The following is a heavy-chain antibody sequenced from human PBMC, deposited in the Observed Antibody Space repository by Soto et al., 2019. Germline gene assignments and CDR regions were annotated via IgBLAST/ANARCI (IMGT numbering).Heavy chain of an antibody. CDR1: GFTFSSYG. V-gene: IGHV3-30*18. J-gene: IGHJ4*02. Sequence: GGSLRLSCAASGFTFSSYGMHWVRQAPGKGLEWVAVISYDGSNKYYADSVKGRFTISRDNSKNTLYLQMNSLRAEDTAVYYCAKDRKGCSGGSCYSVYYFDYWGQGTLVTVSS. CDR2: ISYDGSNK. D-gene: IGHD2-15*01. CDR3: AKDRKGCSGGSCYSVYYFDY.